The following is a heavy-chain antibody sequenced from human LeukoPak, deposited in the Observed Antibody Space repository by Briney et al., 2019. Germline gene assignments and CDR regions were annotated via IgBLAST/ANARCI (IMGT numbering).Heavy chain of an antibody. CDR3: AASSGSGNYAYYFDY. Sequence: QPGRSLRLSCAASGFTFSTYAIHWVRQAPGKGLEWVAVISYDGSNKNYADSVKGRFTISRDIGKNSLYLQMNSLRAEDTAVYYCAASSGSGNYAYYFDYWGQGTLVTVSS. D-gene: IGHD3-22*01. CDR2: ISYDGSNK. CDR1: GFTFSTYA. V-gene: IGHV3-30-3*01. J-gene: IGHJ4*02.